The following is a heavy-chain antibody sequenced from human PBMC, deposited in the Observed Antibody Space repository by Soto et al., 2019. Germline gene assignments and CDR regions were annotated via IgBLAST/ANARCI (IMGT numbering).Heavy chain of an antibody. CDR1: GGSISSSNW. CDR3: ASGTYCSGGSCYHTYYYGMDV. CDR2: IYHSGST. V-gene: IGHV4-4*02. D-gene: IGHD2-15*01. J-gene: IGHJ6*02. Sequence: SETLSLTCAVSGGSISSSNWWSWVRQPPGKGLEWIGEIYHSGSTNYNPSLKSRVTISVDKSKNQFSLKLSSVTTADTAVYYCASGTYCSGGSCYHTYYYGMDVWGQGTTVTVSS.